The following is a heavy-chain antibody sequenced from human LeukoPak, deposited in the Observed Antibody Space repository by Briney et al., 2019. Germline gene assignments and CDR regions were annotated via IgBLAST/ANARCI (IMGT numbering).Heavy chain of an antibody. V-gene: IGHV4-59*01. CDR2: IHHFGRT. CDR1: GDSIISYY. D-gene: IGHD5-18*01. Sequence: SETLSLTCSVSGDSIISYYWNWLRQSPGKGLEWIGNIHHFGRTEYNSSLRSRVTMFLDSSKNQFSLRLTSVTPTDTAVYYCARGLWTQPGLVPFNYWGQGILVTVSS. J-gene: IGHJ4*02. CDR3: ARGLWTQPGLVPFNY.